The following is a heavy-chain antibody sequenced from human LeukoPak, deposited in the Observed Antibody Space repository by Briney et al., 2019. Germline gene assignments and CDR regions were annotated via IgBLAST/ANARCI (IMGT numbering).Heavy chain of an antibody. D-gene: IGHD1-14*01. V-gene: IGHV4-59*01. CDR3: ARYRNEALFAFDI. Sequence: SETLSLTCTVSGDSISNYYWSWIRQPPGKGLEWIGYIYYSGITDYNPSLKSRVTISVDTSKNQFSLRLNSVTAADTAVYYCARYRNEALFAFDIWGQGTMVTVSS. CDR2: IYYSGIT. CDR1: GDSISNYY. J-gene: IGHJ3*02.